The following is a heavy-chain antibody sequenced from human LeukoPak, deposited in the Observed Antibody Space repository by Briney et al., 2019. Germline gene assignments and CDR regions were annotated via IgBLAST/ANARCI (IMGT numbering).Heavy chain of an antibody. J-gene: IGHJ3*02. CDR2: IKPDGSEK. CDR3: ARDLQCGGDCHYDAFDM. CDR1: GFTFSSYE. D-gene: IGHD2-21*02. Sequence: PGGSLRLSCAASGFTFSSYEMNWVRQAPGKGLEWVANIKPDGSEKYYVDSVKGRFTISRDNSKNSLYLQMNSLRAEDTAVYYCARDLQCGGDCHYDAFDMWGQGTVGTVSS. V-gene: IGHV3-7*01.